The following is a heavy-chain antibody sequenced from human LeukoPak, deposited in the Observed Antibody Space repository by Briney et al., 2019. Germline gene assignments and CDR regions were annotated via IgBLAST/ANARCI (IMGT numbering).Heavy chain of an antibody. CDR1: GGSISSGNW. Sequence: SETLSLTCAVSGGSISSGNWWSWVRQPPGKGLEWLGEMYQSGSTNYNPSLKSRGTISLDKSKNQFSLRLYSVTAADTAVYYCARGGPSSSWSYFDYWGQGTLVTVSS. V-gene: IGHV4-4*02. CDR2: MYQSGST. J-gene: IGHJ4*02. CDR3: ARGGPSSSWSYFDY. D-gene: IGHD6-13*01.